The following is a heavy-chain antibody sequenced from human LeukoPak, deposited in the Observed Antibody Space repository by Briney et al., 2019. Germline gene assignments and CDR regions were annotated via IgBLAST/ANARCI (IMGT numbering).Heavy chain of an antibody. Sequence: GGSLRLSCAVSGFTFDDYAMHWVRQASGKGLEWVSGISWNSGSIGYADSVKGRFTISRDNAQNSVHLQMDSLRAEDTALYYCAKDRDSYGFNGMDVWGQGTTVSVSS. J-gene: IGHJ6*02. CDR3: AKDRDSYGFNGMDV. V-gene: IGHV3-9*01. CDR2: ISWNSGSI. CDR1: GFTFDDYA. D-gene: IGHD5-18*01.